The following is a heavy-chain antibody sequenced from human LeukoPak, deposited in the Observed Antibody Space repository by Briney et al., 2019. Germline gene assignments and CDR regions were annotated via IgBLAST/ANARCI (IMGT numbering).Heavy chain of an antibody. CDR3: ARTVAYSSSWYSTDYFDY. J-gene: IGHJ4*02. D-gene: IGHD6-13*01. V-gene: IGHV3-21*01. Sequence: NPGGSLRLSCAASGFTFSSYSMNWVRQAPGKGLEWVSSISSSSRSIYYADSVKGRFTISRDNAKNPLYLQMNSLRAEDTAVYYCARTVAYSSSWYSTDYFDYWGQGTLVTVSS. CDR2: ISSSSRSI. CDR1: GFTFSSYS.